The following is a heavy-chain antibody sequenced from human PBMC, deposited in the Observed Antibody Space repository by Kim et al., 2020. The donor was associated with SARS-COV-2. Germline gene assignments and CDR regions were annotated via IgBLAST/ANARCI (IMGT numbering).Heavy chain of an antibody. Sequence: YNGNTNYEQKLQGRVTMTTDTSTSTAYMELRSLRSDDTAVYYCARDWSGYWGQGTLVTVSS. J-gene: IGHJ4*02. V-gene: IGHV1-18*01. CDR3: ARDWSGY. D-gene: IGHD3-10*01. CDR2: YNGNT.